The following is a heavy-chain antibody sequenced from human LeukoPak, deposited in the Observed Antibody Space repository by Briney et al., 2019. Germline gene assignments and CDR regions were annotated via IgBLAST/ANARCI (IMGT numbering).Heavy chain of an antibody. CDR2: IKQDGSET. CDR1: GGSFSGYY. V-gene: IGHV3-7*01. D-gene: IGHD3-16*02. CDR3: ARGGENDYVINYFDP. Sequence: ETLSLTCAVYGGSFSGYYWSWVRQAPGKGLEWVANIKQDGSETYYVDSVKGRFTISRDNAKNSLYLQMNSLRAEDTAVYYCARGGENDYVINYFDPWGQGTLVTVSS. J-gene: IGHJ5*02.